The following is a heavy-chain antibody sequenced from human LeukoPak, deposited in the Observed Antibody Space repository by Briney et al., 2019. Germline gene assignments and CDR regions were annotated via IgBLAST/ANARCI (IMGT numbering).Heavy chain of an antibody. Sequence: PGGSLRLSCAASGFIFSSYGMNWVRQAPGKGLEWVSYISSSSSYIYYADSVKGRFTISRDNAKNSLYLEMNSLRAEDTAMYYCARDPQQGLPLDYWGQGTLATVSS. CDR2: ISSSSSYI. V-gene: IGHV3-21*01. J-gene: IGHJ4*02. CDR1: GFIFSSYG. CDR3: ARDPQQGLPLDY.